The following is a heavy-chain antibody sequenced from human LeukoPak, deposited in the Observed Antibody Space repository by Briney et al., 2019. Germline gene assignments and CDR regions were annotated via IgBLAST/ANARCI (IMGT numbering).Heavy chain of an antibody. Sequence: PSETLSLTCTVSGGSISSYYWSWLRQPPGKGLEWIAYRHHSGSSNYNPSLESRVTVSVDTSNNQFSLRVTSVTAADTAVYYCARVVGSGWNYFDSWGQGTLATVSS. V-gene: IGHV4-59*01. J-gene: IGHJ4*02. D-gene: IGHD6-19*01. CDR2: RHHSGSS. CDR3: ARVVGSGWNYFDS. CDR1: GGSISSYY.